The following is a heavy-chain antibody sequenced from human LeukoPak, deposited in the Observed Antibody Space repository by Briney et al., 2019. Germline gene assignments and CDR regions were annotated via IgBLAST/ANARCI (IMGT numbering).Heavy chain of an antibody. CDR1: GGSISTSAFC. J-gene: IGHJ6*03. CDR2: IYDSGNE. V-gene: IGHV4-39*01. Sequence: PSETLSLTCTVSGGSISTSAFCWGWIRQPPGKGLEWIGSIYDSGNEFYNPSLKSRVTISADTSKNQFSLKLDSVTAADTAMYYCARQISDYYYYYMDVWGEGITVTVPS. CDR3: ARQISDYYYYYMDV. D-gene: IGHD2/OR15-2a*01.